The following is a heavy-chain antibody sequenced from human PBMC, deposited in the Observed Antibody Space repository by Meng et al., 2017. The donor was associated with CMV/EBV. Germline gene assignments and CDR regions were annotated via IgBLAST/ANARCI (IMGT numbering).Heavy chain of an antibody. Sequence: ASVKVSCKASGYTFTDYYMHWVRQAPGQGLEWMGWINPNSGGTNYAQKFQGRVTMTRDTSISTAYMDLSRLRADDTAVYYCARERKGDGWFDPWGQGTLVTVSS. V-gene: IGHV1-2*02. CDR2: INPNSGGT. CDR3: ARERKGDGWFDP. D-gene: IGHD3-16*01. CDR1: GYTFTDYY. J-gene: IGHJ5*02.